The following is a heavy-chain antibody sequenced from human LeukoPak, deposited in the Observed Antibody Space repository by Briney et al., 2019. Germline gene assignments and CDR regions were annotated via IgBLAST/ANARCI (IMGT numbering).Heavy chain of an antibody. D-gene: IGHD6-13*01. V-gene: IGHV3-7*01. CDR1: GFTFSSYW. Sequence: GGSLRLSCVASGFTFSSYWMSWVRQAPGKGLEWVANIKQDGSEKYYVDSVKGRFTISRDNAKNSLYLQVNSLRAEDTAVYYCAREDSSWLGSYFDYWGQGTLVTVSS. CDR2: IKQDGSEK. J-gene: IGHJ4*02. CDR3: AREDSSWLGSYFDY.